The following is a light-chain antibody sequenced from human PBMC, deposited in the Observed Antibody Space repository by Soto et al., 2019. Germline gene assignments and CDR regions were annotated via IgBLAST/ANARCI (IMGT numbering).Light chain of an antibody. CDR3: QQRSNWPPWT. CDR1: QSVSSY. Sequence: EIVLTQSPATLSLCPGERVTLSCRASQSVSSYLAWYQQKPGQAPRLLIYDASNRATGIPARFSGSGSGTDFTLTISSLEPEDFAVYYCQQRSNWPPWTFGQGTKVEIK. J-gene: IGKJ1*01. V-gene: IGKV3-11*01. CDR2: DAS.